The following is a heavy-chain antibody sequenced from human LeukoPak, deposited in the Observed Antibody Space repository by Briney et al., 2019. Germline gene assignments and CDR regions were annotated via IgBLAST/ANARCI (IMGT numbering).Heavy chain of an antibody. CDR3: AREGLTTVTTPKYYYYYYMDV. D-gene: IGHD4-11*01. Sequence: SQTLSLTCTVSGGSISSGGYYWSWIRQPAGKGLEWIGRIYTSGSTNYNPSLKSRVTISVDTSKNQFSLKLSSVTAADTAVYYCAREGLTTVTTPKYYYYYYMDVWGKGTTVTVSS. J-gene: IGHJ6*03. CDR1: GGSISSGGYY. V-gene: IGHV4-61*02. CDR2: IYTSGST.